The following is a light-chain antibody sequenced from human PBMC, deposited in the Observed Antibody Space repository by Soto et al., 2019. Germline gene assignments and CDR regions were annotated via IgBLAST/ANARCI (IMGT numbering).Light chain of an antibody. Sequence: QSALTQPPSVSGSPGQSVTISCTGTSSDVGSYNRVSWYQQPPGTAPKLIIYEVSNRPSGVPDRFFGAKSGTTASLTNSGLQAEDEADYYCSSFTSSNTCVFGGGTKLTVL. V-gene: IGLV2-18*02. J-gene: IGLJ3*02. CDR1: SSDVGSYNR. CDR3: SSFTSSNTCV. CDR2: EVS.